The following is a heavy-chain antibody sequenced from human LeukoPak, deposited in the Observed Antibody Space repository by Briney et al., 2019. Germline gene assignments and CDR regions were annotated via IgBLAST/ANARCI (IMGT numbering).Heavy chain of an antibody. Sequence: ASVKVSCKASGYTFTSYGISWVRQAPGQGLEWMGGIIPIFGTANYAQKFQGRVTITADKSTSTAYMELSSLRSEDTAVYYCARLPTHYDILTGYYKTGIQLDYWGQGTLVTVSS. D-gene: IGHD3-9*01. CDR1: GYTFTSYG. CDR3: ARLPTHYDILTGYYKTGIQLDY. V-gene: IGHV1-69*06. CDR2: IIPIFGTA. J-gene: IGHJ4*02.